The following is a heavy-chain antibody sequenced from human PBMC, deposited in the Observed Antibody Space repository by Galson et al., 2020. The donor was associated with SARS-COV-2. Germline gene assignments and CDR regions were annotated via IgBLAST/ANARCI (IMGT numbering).Heavy chain of an antibody. CDR3: ARNDFWSGHDFHYFDY. V-gene: IGHV4-59*08. D-gene: IGHD3-3*01. CDR1: GGSISGYY. Sequence: SETLSLTCTVSGGSISGYYWSWIRQPPGKGLEWIGYIYHSGSTNYNPSLKSRVTISVDTSKNQFSLKLSSVTAADTAVYYCARNDFWSGHDFHYFDYWGQGTLVTVSS. CDR2: IYHSGST. J-gene: IGHJ4*02.